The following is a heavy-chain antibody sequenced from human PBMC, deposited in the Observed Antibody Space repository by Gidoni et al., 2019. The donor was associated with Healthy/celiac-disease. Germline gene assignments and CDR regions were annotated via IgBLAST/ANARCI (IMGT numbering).Heavy chain of an antibody. Sequence: QVQLQESGPGLVKPSQTLSLTCPVSGGSISSGGYYWSWIRQHPGKGLEWIGYIYYSGSTYYNPSLKSRVTISVDTSKNQFSLKLSSVTAADTAVYYCARDGTGPSAARTLDAFDIWGQGTMVTVSS. V-gene: IGHV4-31*03. J-gene: IGHJ3*02. CDR2: IYYSGST. D-gene: IGHD6-6*01. CDR1: GGSISSGGYY. CDR3: ARDGTGPSAARTLDAFDI.